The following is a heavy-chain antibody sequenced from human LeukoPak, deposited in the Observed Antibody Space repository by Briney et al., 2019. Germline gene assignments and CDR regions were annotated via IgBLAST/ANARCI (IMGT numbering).Heavy chain of an antibody. Sequence: SETLSLTCTVSGGSISSYYWSWIRQPAGKGLEWIGRIYTSGSTNYNPSLKSRVTMSVDTSKNQFYLKLSSVTAADTAVYYGARDWRDLNGDYYNWFDPWGQGTLVTASS. CDR1: GGSISSYY. J-gene: IGHJ5*02. CDR3: ARDWRDLNGDYYNWFDP. D-gene: IGHD4-17*01. V-gene: IGHV4-4*07. CDR2: IYTSGST.